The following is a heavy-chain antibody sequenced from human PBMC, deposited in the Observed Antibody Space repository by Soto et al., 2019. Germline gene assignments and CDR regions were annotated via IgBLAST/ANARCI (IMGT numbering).Heavy chain of an antibody. D-gene: IGHD6-13*01. J-gene: IGHJ4*02. CDR1: GGSISSGGYY. CDR2: IYYSGST. V-gene: IGHV4-31*03. Sequence: PSETLSLTCTVSGGSISSGGYYWSWIRQHPGKGLEWIGYIYYSGSTYYNPSLKSRVTISVDTSKNQFSLKLSSVTAADTAVYYCARGRIAAAGFDYWGQGTLVTVSS. CDR3: ARGRIAAAGFDY.